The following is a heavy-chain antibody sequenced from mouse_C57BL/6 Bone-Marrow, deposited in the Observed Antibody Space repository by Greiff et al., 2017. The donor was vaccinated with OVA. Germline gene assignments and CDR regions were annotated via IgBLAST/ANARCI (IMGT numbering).Heavy chain of an antibody. CDR2: INPGSGGT. CDR3: ARGYLPYFDY. J-gene: IGHJ2*01. CDR1: GYAFTNYL. Sequence: QVQLQQSGAELVRPGTSVTVSCKASGYAFTNYLIEWVKQRPGQGLEWIGVINPGSGGTNYNEKFKGKATLTADKSSSTAYMQLSSLTSEDSAVYFCARGYLPYFDYWGQGTTLTVSS. V-gene: IGHV1-54*01.